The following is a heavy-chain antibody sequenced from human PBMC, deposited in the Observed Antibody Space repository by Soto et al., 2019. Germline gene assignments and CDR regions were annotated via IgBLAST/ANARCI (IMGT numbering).Heavy chain of an antibody. D-gene: IGHD6-19*01. CDR2: IYPGDSDT. V-gene: IGHV5-51*01. Sequence: HGESLKISCKGSGYSFTSYWIGWVRQMPGKGLEWMGIIYPGDSDTRYSPSFQGQVTISADKSISTAYLQWSSLKASDTAMYYCAIPPVSPKYSSGWYLLDSAYYGMDVWGQGTTVTVSS. J-gene: IGHJ6*02. CDR3: AIPPVSPKYSSGWYLLDSAYYGMDV. CDR1: GYSFTSYW.